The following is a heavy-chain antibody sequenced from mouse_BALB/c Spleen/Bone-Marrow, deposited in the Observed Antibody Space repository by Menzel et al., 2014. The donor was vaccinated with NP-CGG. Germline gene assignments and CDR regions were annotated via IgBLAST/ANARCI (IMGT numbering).Heavy chain of an antibody. CDR1: GYTFTDYY. Sequence: RVESGASVKMSCKASGYTFTDYYMKWVKQSHGMSLEWIGDINPNSGDTLYNQKFKVKATLTVDKSSGTAYMQLNSLTSEDSAVYYCGRSRAMDNWSQGTSVTVSS. CDR3: GRSRAMDN. V-gene: IGHV1-26*01. CDR2: INPNSGDT. J-gene: IGHJ4*01.